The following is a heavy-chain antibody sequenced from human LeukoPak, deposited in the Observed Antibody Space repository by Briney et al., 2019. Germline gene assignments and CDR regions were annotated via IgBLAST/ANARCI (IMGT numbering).Heavy chain of an antibody. D-gene: IGHD3-9*01. Sequence: TGGSLRLSCEASGLTFSTYGMNWVRQAPGKGLEWVAFIRFDGSNKYYADSVKGRFTISRDNSKNTLFLQMNTLRDEDTAVYYCARLRYFDWLGDYWGQGTLVTVSS. J-gene: IGHJ4*02. CDR2: IRFDGSNK. CDR3: ARLRYFDWLGDY. V-gene: IGHV3-30*02. CDR1: GLTFSTYG.